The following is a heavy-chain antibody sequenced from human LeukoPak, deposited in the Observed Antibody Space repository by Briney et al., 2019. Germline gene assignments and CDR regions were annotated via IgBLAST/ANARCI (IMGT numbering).Heavy chain of an antibody. V-gene: IGHV4-39*07. D-gene: IGHD5-12*01. Sequence: SETLSLTCTVSGDSISRNDYYWGWIRQPPGKGLEWIGTIYYSGSAYYSPSLKSRVTISVDTSKTQFSLKLSSVTAADTAVYFCARAHSWLRFLYYYMDVWGEGTTVTVSS. CDR3: ARAHSWLRFLYYYMDV. CDR1: GDSISRNDYY. J-gene: IGHJ6*03. CDR2: IYYSGSA.